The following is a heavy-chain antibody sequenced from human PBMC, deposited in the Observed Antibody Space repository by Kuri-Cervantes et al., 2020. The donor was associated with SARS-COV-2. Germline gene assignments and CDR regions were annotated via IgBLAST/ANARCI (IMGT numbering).Heavy chain of an antibody. CDR2: ISWNSGSI. D-gene: IGHD2-15*01. CDR3: ARTVVGREIDY. CDR1: GFTFSSYA. Sequence: SLKISCAASGFTFSSYAIRWVRQAPGKGLEWVSGISWNSGSIGYADSVKGRFTISRDNAKNSLYLQMNSLRAEDTAVYYCARTVVGREIDYWGQGTLVTVSS. J-gene: IGHJ4*02. V-gene: IGHV3-9*01.